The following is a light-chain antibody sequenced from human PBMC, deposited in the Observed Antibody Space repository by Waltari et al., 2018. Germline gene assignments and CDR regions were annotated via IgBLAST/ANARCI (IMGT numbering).Light chain of an antibody. J-gene: IGKJ2*01. V-gene: IGKV3-11*01. Sequence: EIVLTQSPATLAFSPGGTATLSCRASQSVGTYLAWFQQKPGQAPRLLIHDASNQATGNPARFRGSGSGTDFTLNISSLAAEDFAVYYGQERSNWTPHPFRQRARPEIK. CDR2: DAS. CDR3: QERSNWTPHP. CDR1: QSVGTY.